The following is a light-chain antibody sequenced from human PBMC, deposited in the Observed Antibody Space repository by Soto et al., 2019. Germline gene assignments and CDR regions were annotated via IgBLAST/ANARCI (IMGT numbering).Light chain of an antibody. CDR2: EGS. V-gene: IGLV2-23*01. CDR3: CSYAGSSTWV. J-gene: IGLJ3*02. CDR1: SIVVGSYNL. Sequence: QSVLTQPASVSGSPGQSITISCTGTSIVVGSYNLVSWYQQHPGKAPKLMIYEGSKRPSGVSNRFSGSKSGNTASLTISGLQAEDEADYYCCSYAGSSTWVFGGGTKLTVL.